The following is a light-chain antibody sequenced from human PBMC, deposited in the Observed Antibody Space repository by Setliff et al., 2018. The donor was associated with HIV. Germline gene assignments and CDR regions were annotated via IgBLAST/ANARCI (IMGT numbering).Light chain of an antibody. CDR1: SSDVGFYNY. CDR3: SSYTSSSTYV. J-gene: IGLJ1*01. CDR2: EVS. V-gene: IGLV2-14*01. Sequence: QSALTQPASVSGSPGQSVTISCTGTSSDVGFYNYVSWYQQHPGKAPKLMIYEVSNRPSGVSDRFSGSKSGHTASLTISGLQAEGEADYYCSSYTSSSTYVFGTGTKVTVL.